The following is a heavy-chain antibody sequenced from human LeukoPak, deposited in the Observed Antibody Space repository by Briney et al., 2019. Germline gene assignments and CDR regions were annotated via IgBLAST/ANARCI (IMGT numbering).Heavy chain of an antibody. CDR3: ARVGTEVRGVIIIYYYYYMDV. CDR1: GFTFADYG. J-gene: IGHJ6*03. Sequence: GGSLRLSCAASGFTFADYGMSWVRQAPGKGLEWVSGINWNGGSTGYADSVKGRFTISRDNAKNSLYLQMNSLRAEDTALYYCARVGTEVRGVIIIYYYYYMDVWGKGTTVTVSS. CDR2: INWNGGST. V-gene: IGHV3-20*04. D-gene: IGHD3-10*01.